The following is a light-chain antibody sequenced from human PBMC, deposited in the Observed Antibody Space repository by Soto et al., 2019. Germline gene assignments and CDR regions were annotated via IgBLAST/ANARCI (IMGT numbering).Light chain of an antibody. Sequence: QSALTQPPSASGSPGQSVTISCTGTSSDVGGYNYVSWYQQHPGKAPKLIIYEVFKRPSGVPARFSGFKSGNTASLIVSGLQAEDEAGYYCRSYAGSNNFVVFGGGTKVTVL. CDR2: EVF. J-gene: IGLJ2*01. V-gene: IGLV2-8*01. CDR1: SSDVGGYNY. CDR3: RSYAGSNNFVV.